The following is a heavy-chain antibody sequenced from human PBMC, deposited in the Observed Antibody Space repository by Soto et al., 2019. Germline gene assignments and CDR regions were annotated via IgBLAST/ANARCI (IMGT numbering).Heavy chain of an antibody. Sequence: QVQLVESGGGVVQPGRSLRLSCAASGFTFSSYGMHWVRQAPGKGLEWVAVIWYDGSNKYYADSVKGRLTISRDNSKNTLYLQMNCLRAEDTAVYYCARDVMVTAMVMWYFDLWGRGTLVTVSS. CDR3: ARDVMVTAMVMWYFDL. D-gene: IGHD2-21*02. CDR1: GFTFSSYG. J-gene: IGHJ2*01. V-gene: IGHV3-33*01. CDR2: IWYDGSNK.